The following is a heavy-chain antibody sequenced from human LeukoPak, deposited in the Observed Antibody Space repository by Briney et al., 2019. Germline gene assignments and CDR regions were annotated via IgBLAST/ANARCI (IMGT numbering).Heavy chain of an antibody. D-gene: IGHD2-8*01. CDR3: ARGTCTKGACYPVGNFDY. CDR2: INPNSGAT. CDR1: GYTFTDYY. Sequence: ASVKVSCKASGYTFTDYYLHWVRQAPGQGLEWMGWINPNSGATGYAQNLQGRVTVTRDTSITTAYMELTSLRSDDTAVYYCARGTCTKGACYPVGNFDYWGQGILLTVSS. V-gene: IGHV1-2*02. J-gene: IGHJ4*02.